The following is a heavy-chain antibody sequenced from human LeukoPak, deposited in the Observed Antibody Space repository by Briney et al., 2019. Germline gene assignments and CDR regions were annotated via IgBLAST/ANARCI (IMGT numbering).Heavy chain of an antibody. J-gene: IGHJ4*02. CDR3: TRVLLWFGEPRGGFDY. Sequence: GRSLRLSCTASGFTFGDYAMNWVRQAPGKGLEWVGFIRTKAYGGTTEYAASVKGRFNISRDDSKSIAYLQMNSLKTEDTALYYCTRVLLWFGEPRGGFDYWGQGTLVTVSS. CDR2: IRTKAYGGTT. CDR1: GFTFGDYA. D-gene: IGHD3-10*01. V-gene: IGHV3-49*04.